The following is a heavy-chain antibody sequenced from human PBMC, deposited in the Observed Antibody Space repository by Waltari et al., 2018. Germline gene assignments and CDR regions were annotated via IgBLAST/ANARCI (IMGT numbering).Heavy chain of an antibody. D-gene: IGHD2-2*01. CDR1: GFTFNRYS. CDR3: ARGGYCNSTTCHGSSAFDI. V-gene: IGHV3-48*01. J-gene: IGHJ3*02. Sequence: EVSLVESGGDLVQPGESLRLSCAASGFTFNRYSMNWFRQAPGKGLEWLSYISSGSSTIFYGDSVKGRFTISRDNAKNSLYLRMNSLRAEDTAVYYCARGGYCNSTTCHGSSAFDIWGQGTVVTVSS. CDR2: ISSGSSTI.